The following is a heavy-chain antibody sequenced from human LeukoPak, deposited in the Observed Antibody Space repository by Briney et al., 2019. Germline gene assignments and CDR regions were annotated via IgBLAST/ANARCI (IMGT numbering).Heavy chain of an antibody. J-gene: IGHJ4*02. Sequence: GGSLRLFCAASGFTFDDYDMQWLRQAPGKGLEWVSGISWSRGNIVYADSVKRRFNIPRDNDKNSLYLQVNTVRAEDTAVYHRAKACSRSGGGIDYWGQGTLVTVSS. CDR3: AKACSRSGGGIDY. V-gene: IGHV3-9*01. D-gene: IGHD6-6*01. CDR1: GFTFDDYD. CDR2: ISWSRGNI.